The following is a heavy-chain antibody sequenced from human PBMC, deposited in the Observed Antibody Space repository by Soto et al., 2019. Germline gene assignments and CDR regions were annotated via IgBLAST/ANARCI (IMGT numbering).Heavy chain of an antibody. J-gene: IGHJ6*02. CDR1: GFTFSSFG. Sequence: QVQVVESGGGVVQPGRSLRLSCAASGFTFSSFGMHWVLQAPGKGLEWVSLIWYDGSKKSYGDSVKGRFTISRDNSRNTVYLQMNSLRADDTAVYYCARDASYDSLWSGYYPSRNGMDVWGQGTTVTVSS. CDR3: ARDASYDSLWSGYYPSRNGMDV. V-gene: IGHV3-33*01. CDR2: IWYDGSKK. D-gene: IGHD3-3*01.